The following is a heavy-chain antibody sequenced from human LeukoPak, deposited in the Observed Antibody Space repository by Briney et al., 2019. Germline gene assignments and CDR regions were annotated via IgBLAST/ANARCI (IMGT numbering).Heavy chain of an antibody. CDR1: GFAFSSYA. Sequence: GGSLRLSCAASGFAFSSYALSWVRQAPGKGLEWVSAISGGGYSTYYTDSVKGRFTISRDNSEHTLYRQMNSLRAEDTAVYYCAKGNDYGGRIDAFDIWGQGRIVTVSS. CDR3: AKGNDYGGRIDAFDI. V-gene: IGHV3-23*01. CDR2: ISGGGYST. J-gene: IGHJ3*02. D-gene: IGHD4-23*01.